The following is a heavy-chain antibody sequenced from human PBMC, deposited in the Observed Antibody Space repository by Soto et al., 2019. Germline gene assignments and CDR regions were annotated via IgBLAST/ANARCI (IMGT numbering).Heavy chain of an antibody. Sequence: EVQLLESGGGLVQPGGSLRLSCAASGFTFSSYAMSWVRQAPGKGLEWVSAISGSGGSTYYADSVKGRFTISRDNSKNTLYLQMNSLRAEDTAVYYCAKDPSITGTTIVNWFDPWGQGTRVTVSS. CDR1: GFTFSSYA. J-gene: IGHJ5*02. CDR2: ISGSGGST. CDR3: AKDPSITGTTIVNWFDP. V-gene: IGHV3-23*01. D-gene: IGHD1-7*01.